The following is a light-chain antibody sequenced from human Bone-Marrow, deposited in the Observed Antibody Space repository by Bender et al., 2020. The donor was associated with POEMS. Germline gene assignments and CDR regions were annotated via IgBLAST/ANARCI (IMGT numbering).Light chain of an antibody. V-gene: IGLV1-44*01. CDR2: SNN. CDR3: GAWDDSLNGRV. Sequence: QSVLTQPPSASGTPGQRVTISCSGSSSNIGSNNVNWYQQSPGTAPKLLIHSNNQRPSGVPDRISGSKSGTSASLAISGLQSEDEADYYCGAWDDSLNGRVFGGGTKLTVL. CDR1: SSNIGSNN. J-gene: IGLJ3*02.